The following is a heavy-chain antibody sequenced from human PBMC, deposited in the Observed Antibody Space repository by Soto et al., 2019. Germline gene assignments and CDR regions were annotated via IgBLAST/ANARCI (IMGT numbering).Heavy chain of an antibody. J-gene: IGHJ5*02. V-gene: IGHV1-18*01. D-gene: IGHD4-4*01. Sequence: QVQLVQSGAEVKKPGASVKVSCKASGYTFTTYDLSWVRQAPGQGLEWMGWISPYSGNTKYAQKLQGRVTMTTDTATNTAYVELRSLRSDDPAVYYCARERSGYSHTFAPWGQGTLVTVSS. CDR1: GYTFTTYD. CDR3: ARERSGYSHTFAP. CDR2: ISPYSGNT.